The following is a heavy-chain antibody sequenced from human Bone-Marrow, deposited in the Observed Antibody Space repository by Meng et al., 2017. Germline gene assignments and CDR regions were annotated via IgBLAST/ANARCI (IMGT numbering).Heavy chain of an antibody. Sequence: KISCAASGFTFSSYAMHWVRQAPGKGLEWVGGIIPIFGTANYAQKFQGRVTITADESTSTAYMELSSLRSEDTAVYYCARSVAAAGIYGMDVWGQGTTVTVSS. CDR3: ARSVAAAGIYGMDV. CDR2: IIPIFGTA. D-gene: IGHD6-13*01. V-gene: IGHV1-69*01. CDR1: GFTFSSYA. J-gene: IGHJ6*02.